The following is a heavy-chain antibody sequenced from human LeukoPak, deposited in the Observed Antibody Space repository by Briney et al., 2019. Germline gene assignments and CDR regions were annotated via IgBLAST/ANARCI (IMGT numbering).Heavy chain of an antibody. CDR2: IYSGGST. Sequence: GGSLRLSCAASGFTVSSNYMSWVRQAPGKGLEWVSVIYSGGSTYYTDSVKGRFTISRDNSKNTLYLQMNSLRAEDTAVYYCARDYYDRNWFDPWGQGTLVTVSS. CDR3: ARDYYDRNWFDP. CDR1: GFTVSSNY. D-gene: IGHD3-3*01. V-gene: IGHV3-66*02. J-gene: IGHJ5*02.